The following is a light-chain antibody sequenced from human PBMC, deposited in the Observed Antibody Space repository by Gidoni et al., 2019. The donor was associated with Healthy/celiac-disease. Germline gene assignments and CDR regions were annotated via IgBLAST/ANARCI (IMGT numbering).Light chain of an antibody. J-gene: IGKJ1*01. CDR2: KAS. V-gene: IGKV1-5*03. Sequence: DIQMTQSPSPLSASVGDRVTITCRASQSISSWLAWYQQKPGKAPKLLIYKASSLERGVPSRFSGSGSGKEFTLTISSLQPDNFATYYCQQYNSYSPTFGQXTKVEIK. CDR1: QSISSW. CDR3: QQYNSYSPT.